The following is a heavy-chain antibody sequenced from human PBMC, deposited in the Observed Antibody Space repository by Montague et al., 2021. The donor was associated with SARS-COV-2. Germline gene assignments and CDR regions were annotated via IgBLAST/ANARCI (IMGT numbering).Heavy chain of an antibody. Sequence: TLSLICTVSGGSISSPGYYWSWIQQPAGKGLEWIGRIYTSGTTNYNPSLKSRVTISVDTSKNQFSLKLTSVTAADTAVYYCARFTAVASSLDFWGQGTLVPVSS. V-gene: IGHV4-61*02. J-gene: IGHJ4*02. CDR2: IYTSGTT. CDR3: ARFTAVASSLDF. CDR1: GGSISSPGYY. D-gene: IGHD4-23*01.